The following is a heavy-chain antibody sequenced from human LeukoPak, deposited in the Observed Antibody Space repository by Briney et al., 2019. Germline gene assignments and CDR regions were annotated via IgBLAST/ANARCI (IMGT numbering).Heavy chain of an antibody. J-gene: IGHJ6*03. D-gene: IGHD2-2*01. CDR2: IYTSGST. CDR3: ARASCSSTSCLYYYYYYMDV. CDR1: GGSISSGSYY. V-gene: IGHV4-61*02. Sequence: SETLSLTCTVSGGSISSGSYYWSWIRQPAGKGLEWIGRIYTSGSTNYNPSLKSRVTISVDTSKNQFSLKLSSVTAADTAVYYCARASCSSTSCLYYYYYYMDVWGKGTTVTVSS.